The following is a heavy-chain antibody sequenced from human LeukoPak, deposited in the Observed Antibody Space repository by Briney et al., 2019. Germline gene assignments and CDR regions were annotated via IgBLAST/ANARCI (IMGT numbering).Heavy chain of an antibody. D-gene: IGHD3-16*02. Sequence: GGSLRLSCAASGVTFSNYEMNWVRQVPGKGLEWLSYISSSGSTIYYADSVKGRFTISRDNAKNSLYLQMNSLRAEDTAIYYCAKDLFDYVWGSYRPTPFDYWGQGTLVTVSS. J-gene: IGHJ4*02. CDR3: AKDLFDYVWGSYRPTPFDY. CDR1: GVTFSNYE. V-gene: IGHV3-48*03. CDR2: ISSSGSTI.